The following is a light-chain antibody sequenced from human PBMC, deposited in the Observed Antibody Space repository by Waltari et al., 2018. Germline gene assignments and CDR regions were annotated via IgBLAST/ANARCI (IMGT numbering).Light chain of an antibody. Sequence: DIVMTQSPDSLAVSLGEGATVNCESSQSVLYSSNNENYLAWYQKKPGQPPKLLISWASIRDSGVPDRFSGSGSGTSFTLTINSLQAEDVATYYCQQYYSSPPTFGQGTKLEIK. CDR1: QSVLYSSNNENY. CDR2: WAS. J-gene: IGKJ2*01. V-gene: IGKV4-1*01. CDR3: QQYYSSPPT.